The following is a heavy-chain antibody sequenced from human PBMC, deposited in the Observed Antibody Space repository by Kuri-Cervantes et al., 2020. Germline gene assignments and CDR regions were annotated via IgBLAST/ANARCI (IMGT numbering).Heavy chain of an antibody. D-gene: IGHD6-6*01. CDR1: GFSFSSSY. Sequence: ETLSLTCATPGFSFSSSYMYWVRQAPGKGLVWVSRIAPNGRSTSYADSVKGRFTISRDNAKNTLYLQMNSLRAEDTAIYYCASATTYSSSSPLFYWGQGTLVTVSS. V-gene: IGHV3-74*01. CDR2: IAPNGRST. CDR3: ASATTYSSSSPLFY. J-gene: IGHJ4*02.